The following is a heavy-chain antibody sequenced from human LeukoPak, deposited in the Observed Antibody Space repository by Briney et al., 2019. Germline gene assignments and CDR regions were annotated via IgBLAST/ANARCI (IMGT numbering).Heavy chain of an antibody. Sequence: SETLSLTCAVYIDSFTNYYWNWIRQTPAKGLEWIGEANDIGGTNIYPSLRSRVNLTVDTSKNQFSRKLISVTAADTAVYYCARGQGSTVPQVGKNWFDPWGQGTRVIVSS. J-gene: IGHJ5*02. V-gene: IGHV4-34*01. D-gene: IGHD1-26*01. CDR3: ARGQGSTVPQVGKNWFDP. CDR1: IDSFTNYY. CDR2: ANDIGGT.